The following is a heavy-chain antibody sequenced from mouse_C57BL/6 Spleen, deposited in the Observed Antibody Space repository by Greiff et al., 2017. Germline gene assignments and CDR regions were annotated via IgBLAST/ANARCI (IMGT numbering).Heavy chain of an antibody. J-gene: IGHJ1*03. CDR1: GYAFSSSW. V-gene: IGHV1-82*01. CDR2: IYPGDGDT. CDR3: ARDYGSKYFGG. Sequence: QVQLQQSGPELVKPGASVKISCKASGYAFSSSWMNWVKQRPGKGLEWIGRIYPGDGDTNYNGKFKGKATLTADKSSSTAYMQLSSLTSEDSAVYFCARDYGSKYFGGWGTGTTVTVAS. D-gene: IGHD1-1*01.